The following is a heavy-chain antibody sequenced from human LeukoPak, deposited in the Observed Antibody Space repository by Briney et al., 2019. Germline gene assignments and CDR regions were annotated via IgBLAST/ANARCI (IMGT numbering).Heavy chain of an antibody. CDR1: GFTLSNYW. Sequence: GQSLRLSCAASGFTLSNYWMTWVRQAPGKGLEWVANIKQDGSEKYYADSVKGRFTISRDNAKNSLYLQMNSLGVDDTAVYYCAKDPPVTAKDWGQGTLVTVSS. J-gene: IGHJ4*02. D-gene: IGHD2-21*02. CDR3: AKDPPVTAKD. V-gene: IGHV3-7*01. CDR2: IKQDGSEK.